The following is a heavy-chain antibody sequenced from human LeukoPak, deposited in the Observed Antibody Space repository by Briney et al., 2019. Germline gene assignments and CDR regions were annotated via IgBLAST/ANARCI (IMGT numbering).Heavy chain of an antibody. CDR1: GGSISDSSFC. CDR3: ARHVDSSGWYRSYFDY. J-gene: IGHJ4*02. CDR2: IHYSGST. Sequence: SETLSLTCTVSGGSISDSSFCWGWIRQPPGKGLEWIGSIHYSGSTYYNPSLKSGVTISVDTSKKQFSLELSSVSAADTAVYYCARHVDSSGWYRSYFDYWGQGTLVTVSS. V-gene: IGHV4-39*01. D-gene: IGHD6-19*01.